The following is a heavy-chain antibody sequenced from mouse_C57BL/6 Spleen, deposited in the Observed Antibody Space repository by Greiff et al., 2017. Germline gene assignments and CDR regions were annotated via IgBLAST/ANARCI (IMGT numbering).Heavy chain of an antibody. CDR3: AREGTVVDFFYAMDY. V-gene: IGHV3-6*01. J-gene: IGHJ4*01. Sequence: EVKLQESGPGLVKPSQSLSLTCSVTGYSITSGYYWNWIRQFPGNKLEWMGYISYDGSNNYNPSLKNRISITRDTSKNQFFLKLNSVTTEDTATYYCAREGTVVDFFYAMDYWGQGTSVTVSS. CDR2: ISYDGSN. CDR1: GYSITSGYY. D-gene: IGHD1-1*01.